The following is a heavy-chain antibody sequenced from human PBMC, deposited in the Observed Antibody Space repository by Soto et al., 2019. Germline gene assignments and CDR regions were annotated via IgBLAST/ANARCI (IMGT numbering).Heavy chain of an antibody. CDR3: ARTDGMEATMMEY. CDR2: IIPILGIA. D-gene: IGHD5-12*01. Sequence: SVKVSCKASGGTFSSYTISWVRQAPGQGLEWMGRIIPILGIANYAQKFQGRVTITADKSTSTAYMELSSLRSDDTAVYYCARTDGMEATMMEYWGQGTLVTVSS. V-gene: IGHV1-69*02. CDR1: GGTFSSYT. J-gene: IGHJ4*02.